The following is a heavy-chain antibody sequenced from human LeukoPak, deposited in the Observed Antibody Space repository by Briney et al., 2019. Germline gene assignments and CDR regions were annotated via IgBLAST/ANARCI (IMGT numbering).Heavy chain of an antibody. J-gene: IGHJ4*02. CDR2: ISWNSGSI. Sequence: GGSLRLSCAASGFTFDDYAMHWVRQAPGKGLEWVSGISWNSGSIGYADSVKGRFTISRDNAKNSLYLQMNSLRAEDTALYYCAKDPGYYYDSSGHSASPYFDYWGQGTLVTVSS. D-gene: IGHD3-22*01. CDR1: GFTFDDYA. V-gene: IGHV3-9*01. CDR3: AKDPGYYYDSSGHSASPYFDY.